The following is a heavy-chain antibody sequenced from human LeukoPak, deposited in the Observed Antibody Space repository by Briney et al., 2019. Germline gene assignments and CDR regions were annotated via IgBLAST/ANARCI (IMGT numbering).Heavy chain of an antibody. V-gene: IGHV1-18*01. CDR3: ARVFSRAGDFDY. Sequence: ASVKVSCKASGYTFTSYGISWVRQAPGQGLEWMGWISAYNGNTNYAQKLQGRVTITTDTSTSTAYMELRSLRSDDTAVYYCARVFSRAGDFDYWGQGTLVTVSS. J-gene: IGHJ4*02. CDR1: GYTFTSYG. CDR2: ISAYNGNT. D-gene: IGHD6-19*01.